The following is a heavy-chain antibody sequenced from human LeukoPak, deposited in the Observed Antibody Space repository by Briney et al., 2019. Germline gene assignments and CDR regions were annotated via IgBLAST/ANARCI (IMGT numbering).Heavy chain of an antibody. D-gene: IGHD1-1*01. CDR2: IYYSGSI. CDR1: GGSISSYY. V-gene: IGHV4-59*01. CDR3: ARDLKSHDKAYYYGMDV. Sequence: SETLSLTCTVSGGSISSYYWSWIRQPPGKGLEWIGYIYYSGSINYNPSLKSRVTISADTSKNQFSLKLSSVTAADTAVYYCARDLKSHDKAYYYGMDVWGQGTTVTVSS. J-gene: IGHJ6*02.